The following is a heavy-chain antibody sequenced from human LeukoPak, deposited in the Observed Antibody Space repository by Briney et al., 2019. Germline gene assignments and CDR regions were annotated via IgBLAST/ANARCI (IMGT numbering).Heavy chain of an antibody. V-gene: IGHV3-74*01. CDR2: INRDGSTT. D-gene: IGHD3-10*01. Sequence: GGSLRLSCAASGFTFSNYWVHWVRQAPGKGLVWVSRINRDGSTTNYADSVKGRFTVTRDNAKNTLNLQMNSLRAEDTAVYYCARDKKSGESSEIDYWGQGTLVTVSS. CDR3: ARDKKSGESSEIDY. J-gene: IGHJ4*02. CDR1: GFTFSNYW.